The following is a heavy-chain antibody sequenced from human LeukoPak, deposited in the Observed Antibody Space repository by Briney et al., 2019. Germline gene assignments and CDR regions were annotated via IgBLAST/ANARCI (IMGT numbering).Heavy chain of an antibody. J-gene: IGHJ5*02. D-gene: IGHD3-3*01. CDR1: GGSISSYY. CDR2: IYYSGST. Sequence: SETLSLTCTVSGGSISSYYWSWIRQPPGKGLEWIGYIYYSGSTNYNPSLKSRVTISVDTSKNQFSLKLSSVTAADTAVYYCAGSASVIRNWFDPWGQGTLVTVSS. V-gene: IGHV4-59*08. CDR3: AGSASVIRNWFDP.